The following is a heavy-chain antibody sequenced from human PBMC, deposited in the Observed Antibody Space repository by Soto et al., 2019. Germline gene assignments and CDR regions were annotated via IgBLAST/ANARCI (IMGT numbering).Heavy chain of an antibody. D-gene: IGHD1-26*01. CDR3: ARDRASGSFDY. CDR1: GYSFTRYS. V-gene: IGHV7-4-1*01. CDR2: INPNTGKP. J-gene: IGHJ4*02. Sequence: ASVEVSCKGSGYSFTRYSINWLLQAPGQGFEWMGWINPNTGKPTYDQGFTGRFVFSVDTSVSTVYLQISSLKADDSAVYYCARDRASGSFDYWGQGTQVTVSS.